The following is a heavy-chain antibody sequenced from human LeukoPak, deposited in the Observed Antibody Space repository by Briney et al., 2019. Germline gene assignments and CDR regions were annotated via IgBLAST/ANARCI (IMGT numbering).Heavy chain of an antibody. Sequence: PGGSLRLSCAASGFTFSSYNMNWVRQAPGKGLEWVSYISSTSITMYYADSVKGRFTISRDNAKNSLYLQMDSLRAEDTAVYFCAREAGYIYGMGYWGQGTLVTVSS. CDR3: AREAGYIYGMGY. J-gene: IGHJ4*02. V-gene: IGHV3-48*04. D-gene: IGHD5-24*01. CDR2: ISSTSITM. CDR1: GFTFSSYN.